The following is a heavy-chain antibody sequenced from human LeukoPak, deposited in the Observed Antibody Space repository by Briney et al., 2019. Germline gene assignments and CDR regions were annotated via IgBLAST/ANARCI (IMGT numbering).Heavy chain of an antibody. J-gene: IGHJ4*02. V-gene: IGHV4-61*02. CDR1: GGSISSGSYY. D-gene: IGHD6-19*01. Sequence: SETLSLTCTVSGGSISSGSYYWSWIRQPAGKGLEWIGRIYTSGSTNYNPSLKSRVTISVDTSKNQFSLKLSSVTAADTAVYYCARGGYSRGWKGGYYFDYWGQGTLVTVSS. CDR3: ARGGYSRGWKGGYYFDY. CDR2: IYTSGST.